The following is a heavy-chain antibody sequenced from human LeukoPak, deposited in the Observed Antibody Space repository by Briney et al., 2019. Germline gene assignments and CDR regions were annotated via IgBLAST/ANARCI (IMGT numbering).Heavy chain of an antibody. Sequence: GGSLRLSCAASGFTFTSYSMNWVRQAPGKGLEWVSYISSSSSTIYYADSVKGRFTISRDNAKNSLYLQMNSLRAEDTAVYYCARGGSSWPLPFDYWGQGTLVTVSS. CDR1: GFTFTSYS. J-gene: IGHJ4*02. D-gene: IGHD6-13*01. CDR3: ARGGSSWPLPFDY. V-gene: IGHV3-48*01. CDR2: ISSSSSTI.